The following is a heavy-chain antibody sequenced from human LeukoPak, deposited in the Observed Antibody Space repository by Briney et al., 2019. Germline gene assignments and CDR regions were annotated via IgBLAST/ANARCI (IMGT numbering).Heavy chain of an antibody. CDR2: INPNSGGT. J-gene: IGHJ4*02. CDR1: GYTFTGYY. V-gene: IGHV1-2*02. D-gene: IGHD6-6*01. CDR3: ARVDSRDSSSHVDY. Sequence: ASVKVSCKASGYTFTGYYMHWVRQAPGQGLEWMGWINPNSGGTNYAQKFQGRVTMTRDTSISTAYMELSRLRSDDTAVYYCARVDSRDSSSHVDYWGQGTLVTVSS.